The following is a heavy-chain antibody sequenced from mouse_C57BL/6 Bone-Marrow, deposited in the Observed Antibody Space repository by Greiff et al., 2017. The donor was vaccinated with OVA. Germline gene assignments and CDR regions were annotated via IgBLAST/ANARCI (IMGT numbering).Heavy chain of an antibody. CDR2: IRNKANNHAT. Sequence: EVQLQESGGGLVQPGGSMKLSCAASGFTFSDAWMDWVRQSPEKGLEWVAEIRNKANNHATYYAESVKGRFTISRDDSKSSVYLQMNSLRAEDTGIYYCTIPVVADAMDYWGQGTSVTVSS. V-gene: IGHV6-6*01. J-gene: IGHJ4*01. CDR1: GFTFSDAW. D-gene: IGHD1-1*01. CDR3: TIPVVADAMDY.